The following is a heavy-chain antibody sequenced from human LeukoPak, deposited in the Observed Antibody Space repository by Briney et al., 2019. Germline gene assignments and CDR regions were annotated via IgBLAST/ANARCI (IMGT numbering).Heavy chain of an antibody. CDR1: GGSISSGGYY. CDR3: ARTTVTTFYYYGMDV. D-gene: IGHD4-17*01. V-gene: IGHV4-31*03. J-gene: IGHJ6*02. Sequence: PSETLSLTCTVSGGSISSGGYYWSWIRQHPGKGLEWIGYIYYSGSTYYSPSLKSRVTISVDTSKNQFSLKLSSVTAADTAVYYCARTTVTTFYYYGMDVWGQGTTVTVSS. CDR2: IYYSGST.